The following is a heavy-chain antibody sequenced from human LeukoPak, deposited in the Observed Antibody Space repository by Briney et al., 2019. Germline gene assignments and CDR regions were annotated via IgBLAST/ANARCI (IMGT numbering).Heavy chain of an antibody. CDR2: IWYDGSNK. CDR1: GFTFSSYG. V-gene: IGHV3-33*01. Sequence: PGGSLRLSCAASGFTFSSYGMHWVRQAPGKGLEWVAVIWYDGSNKYYADSVKGRFTISRDNSKNTLYLQMNSLRAEDTAVYYCARGEPMVRGVMNFDYWGQGTLVTVSS. CDR3: ARGEPMVRGVMNFDY. J-gene: IGHJ4*02. D-gene: IGHD3-10*01.